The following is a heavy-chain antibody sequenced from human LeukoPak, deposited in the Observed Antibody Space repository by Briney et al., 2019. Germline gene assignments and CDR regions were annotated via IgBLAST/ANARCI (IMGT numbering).Heavy chain of an antibody. CDR2: ITYDGST. CDR3: ATSPSYYDSTPPS. D-gene: IGHD3-22*01. J-gene: IGHJ4*02. CDR1: GGSDAHY. Sequence: SQTLSLTCTVSGGSDAHYWTWIRQLPGKGLEWIGYITYDGSTNYNPSLKSRLTISVDTSKNQFSLKLRSVPAADTAVYYCATSPSYYDSTPPSWGQGTLVTVSS. V-gene: IGHV4-31*03.